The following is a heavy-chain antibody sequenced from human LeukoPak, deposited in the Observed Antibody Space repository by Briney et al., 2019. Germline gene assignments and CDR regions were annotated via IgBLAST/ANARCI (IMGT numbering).Heavy chain of an antibody. CDR2: INPKSGET. Sequence: ASVKVSCKASGYAFTDYYMHWVRQAPGQGLEWMGWINPKSGETDYGQKFQGRVTVTRDTSISTAYMELRRLRSDDTAVYYCARDGAPSSRGCDFDYWGQGTLVTVST. CDR3: ARDGAPSSRGCDFDY. CDR1: GYAFTDYY. J-gene: IGHJ4*02. V-gene: IGHV1-2*02. D-gene: IGHD6-25*01.